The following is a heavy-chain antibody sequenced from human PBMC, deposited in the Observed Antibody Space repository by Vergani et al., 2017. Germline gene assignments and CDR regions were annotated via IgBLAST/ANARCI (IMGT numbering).Heavy chain of an antibody. J-gene: IGHJ4*02. Sequence: EVQLLQSGGGVIQPGGSVRLSCAASGFTFSACPMTWARHAPGRGLEWGPAISARYSNTYYAGSVKGRFTLSRDNAKNMLYLQMNSLRAEDTAVYYCARLSYDTTPYLQGGYDCWGQGTLVSVSS. CDR2: ISARYSNT. CDR1: GFTFSACP. D-gene: IGHD3-22*01. V-gene: IGHV3-23*01. CDR3: ARLSYDTTPYLQGGYDC.